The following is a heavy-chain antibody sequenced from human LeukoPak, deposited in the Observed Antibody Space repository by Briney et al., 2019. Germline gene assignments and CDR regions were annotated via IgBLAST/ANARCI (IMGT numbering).Heavy chain of an antibody. CDR1: GYTFTGHY. CDR3: ARERGDTAMAIFDY. D-gene: IGHD5-18*01. Sequence: ASVKVSCKASGYTFTGHYMHWVRQAPGQGLEWMGWINPNSGGTNYAQKFQGRVTMTRDTSISTAYMELSSLRSEDTAVYYCARERGDTAMAIFDYWGQGTLVTVSS. CDR2: INPNSGGT. J-gene: IGHJ4*02. V-gene: IGHV1-2*02.